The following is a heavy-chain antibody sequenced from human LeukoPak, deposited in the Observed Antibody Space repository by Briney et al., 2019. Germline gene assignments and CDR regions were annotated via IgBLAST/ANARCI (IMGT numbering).Heavy chain of an antibody. CDR3: ARGDDFSGDH. Sequence: GGSLRLSCLVSGFTLSKFWMSWVRQAPGRGLEWVANIHPEGNEKYHVESVKGRFTISRDNAKNLLFLQMNGLRVEDTAVYYCARGDDFSGDHWGQGTLVTVSS. CDR1: GFTLSKFW. CDR2: IHPEGNEK. V-gene: IGHV3-7*04. J-gene: IGHJ4*02. D-gene: IGHD1-1*01.